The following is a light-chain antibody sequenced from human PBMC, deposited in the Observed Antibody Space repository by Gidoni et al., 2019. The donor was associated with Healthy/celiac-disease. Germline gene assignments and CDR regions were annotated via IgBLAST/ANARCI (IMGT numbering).Light chain of an antibody. V-gene: IGLV3-21*02. CDR1: NIGSKS. CDR2: DDS. J-gene: IGLJ2*01. CDR3: QVWDSSSDHVV. Sequence: SYVLPPPPPVSVAPGQTARITWGGNNIGSKSVHWYQQKPGQAPVLVVYDDSARPSGIPERFSGSNSGNTATLTISRVEAGDEADYYCQVWDSSSDHVVFGGGTKLTVL.